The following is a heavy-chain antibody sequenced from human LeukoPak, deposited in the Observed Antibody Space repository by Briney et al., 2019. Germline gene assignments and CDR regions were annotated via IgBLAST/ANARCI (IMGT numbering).Heavy chain of an antibody. CDR3: AREQGLGKDYYYYYMDV. CDR1: GFTFSSYS. D-gene: IGHD7-27*01. V-gene: IGHV3-48*01. CDR2: ISSCSSTI. Sequence: GGSLRLSCAASGFTFSSYSMNWVRQAPGKGLEWVSYISSCSSTIYYADSVKGRFTISRDNAKNSLYLQMNSLRAEDTAVYYCAREQGLGKDYYYYYMDVWGKGTTVTVSS. J-gene: IGHJ6*03.